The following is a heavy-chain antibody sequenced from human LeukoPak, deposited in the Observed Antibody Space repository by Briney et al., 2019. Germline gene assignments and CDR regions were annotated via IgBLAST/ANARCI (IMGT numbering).Heavy chain of an antibody. CDR2: ISYDRSIT. CDR3: AKAIQIYGMDV. J-gene: IGHJ6*02. V-gene: IGHV3-30-3*01. CDR1: GFTFSSYA. Sequence: GGSLRLSCAASGFTFSSYAMHWVRQAPGKGLEWVAVISYDRSITYYADSVKGRFTLSCDNSKNTLYLQMNSLRAEDTAVYYCAKAIQIYGMDVWGQGTTVTVSS. D-gene: IGHD5-18*01.